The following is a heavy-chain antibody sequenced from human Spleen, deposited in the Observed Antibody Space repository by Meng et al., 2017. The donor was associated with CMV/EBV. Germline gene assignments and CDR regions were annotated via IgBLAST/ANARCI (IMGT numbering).Heavy chain of an antibody. CDR1: GYIFTGQY. Sequence: ASVKVSCKASGYIFTGQYIHWVRQAPGQGLEWMGIINPSDASTTYAQKFQGRVTMTSDTSTSTVYMELNSLRFEDTAIYYCARRLGNYFHGMDVWGQGTTVTVSS. D-gene: IGHD3-16*01. CDR2: INPSDAST. V-gene: IGHV1-46*01. J-gene: IGHJ6*02. CDR3: ARRLGNYFHGMDV.